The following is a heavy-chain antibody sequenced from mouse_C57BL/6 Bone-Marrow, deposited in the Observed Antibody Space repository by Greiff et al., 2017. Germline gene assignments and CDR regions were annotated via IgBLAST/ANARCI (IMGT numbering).Heavy chain of an antibody. V-gene: IGHV1-55*01. J-gene: IGHJ1*03. D-gene: IGHD2-2*01. Sequence: ESGAELVKPGASVKMSCKASGYTFTSYWITWVKQRPGQGLEWIGDIYPGSGSTNYNEKFKSKATLTVDTSSSTAYMQLSSLTSEDSAVYYCARSGLFDVWGTGTTVTVSS. CDR3: ARSGLFDV. CDR2: IYPGSGST. CDR1: GYTFTSYW.